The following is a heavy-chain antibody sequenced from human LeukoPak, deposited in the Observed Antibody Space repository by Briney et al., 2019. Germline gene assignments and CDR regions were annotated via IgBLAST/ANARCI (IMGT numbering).Heavy chain of an antibody. D-gene: IGHD6-13*01. CDR1: GFTFSSYA. J-gene: IGHJ3*02. CDR3: AGSSSWHRRLNAFDI. CDR2: ISGSGGST. Sequence: PGGSPRLSCAASGFTFSSYAMSWVRQAPGKGLEWVSAISGSGGSTYYADSVKGRFTISRDISKNTLYLQMNSLRAEDTAVYYCAGSSSWHRRLNAFDIWGQGTMVTVSS. V-gene: IGHV3-23*01.